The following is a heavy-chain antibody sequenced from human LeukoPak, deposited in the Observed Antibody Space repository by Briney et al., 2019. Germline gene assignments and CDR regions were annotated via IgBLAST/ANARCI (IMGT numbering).Heavy chain of an antibody. J-gene: IGHJ4*02. CDR3: TFSHDYGDN. CDR2: IRSSTKNYAT. Sequence: GGSLRLSCAASGFTFSGSAMHWVRQASGKGLEWVGRIRSSTKNYATAYGASVKGRFAISRDDSKNTAYLQMDSLKTEDTAVYYCTFSHDYGDNWGQGTLVTVSS. V-gene: IGHV3-73*01. CDR1: GFTFSGSA. D-gene: IGHD4-17*01.